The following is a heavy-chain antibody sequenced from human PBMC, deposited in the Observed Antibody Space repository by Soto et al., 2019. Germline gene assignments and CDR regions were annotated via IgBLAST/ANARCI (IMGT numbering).Heavy chain of an antibody. V-gene: IGHV1-8*01. D-gene: IGHD2-8*01. CDR3: ARFLGYCTNGVCYTQEYYMDV. CDR2: MNPNSGNT. J-gene: IGHJ6*03. CDR1: GYTFTSYD. Sequence: ASVKVSCKASGYTFTSYDINWVRQATGQGLEWMGWMNPNSGNTGYAQKFQGRVTMTRNTSISTAYMELSSLRSEDTAVYYCARFLGYCTNGVCYTQEYYMDVWGKGTTVTVSS.